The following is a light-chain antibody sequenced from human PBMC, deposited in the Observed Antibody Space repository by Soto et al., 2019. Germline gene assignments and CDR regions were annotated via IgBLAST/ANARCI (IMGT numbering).Light chain of an antibody. CDR1: QSGRDMY. CDR3: QHYGYPQWT. V-gene: IGKV3-20*01. J-gene: IGKJ1*01. CDR2: GVS. Sequence: EIVLTQSPGTLSLSPGERATLSCRASQSGRDMYLAWYQQKPGQPPRLLIYGVSSRAYGIPDRFSGSGSGTDFTLTISRLEPEDVAVYYCQHYGYPQWTFGQGTKVEIK.